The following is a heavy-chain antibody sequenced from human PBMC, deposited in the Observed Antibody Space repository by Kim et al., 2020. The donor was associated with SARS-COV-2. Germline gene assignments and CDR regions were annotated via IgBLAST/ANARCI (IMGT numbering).Heavy chain of an antibody. Sequence: SETLSLTCTVSGGSISSYYWSWIRQPPGKGLEWIGYIYYSGSTNYNPSLKSRVTISVDTSKNQFSLKLSSVTAADTAVYYCAGRRGQWLVPDYYGMDVWGQGTTVTVSS. CDR2: IYYSGST. J-gene: IGHJ6*02. V-gene: IGHV4-59*01. CDR1: GGSISSYY. D-gene: IGHD6-19*01. CDR3: AGRRGQWLVPDYYGMDV.